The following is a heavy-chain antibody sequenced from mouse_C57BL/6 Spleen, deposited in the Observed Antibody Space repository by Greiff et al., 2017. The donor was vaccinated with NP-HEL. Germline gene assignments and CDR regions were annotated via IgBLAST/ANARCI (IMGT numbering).Heavy chain of an antibody. D-gene: IGHD1-1*01. CDR2: IDPANGNT. Sequence: EVKLVESVAELVRPGASVKLSCTASGFNIKNTYMHWVKQRPEQGLEWIGRIDPANGNTKYAPKFQGKATITADTSSNTAYLQLSSLTSEDTAIYYCARGYGSSHYFDYWGQGTTLTVSS. V-gene: IGHV14-3*01. CDR1: GFNIKNTY. J-gene: IGHJ2*01. CDR3: ARGYGSSHYFDY.